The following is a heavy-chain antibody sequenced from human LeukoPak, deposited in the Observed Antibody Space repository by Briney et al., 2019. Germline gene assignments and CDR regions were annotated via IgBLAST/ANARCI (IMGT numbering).Heavy chain of an antibody. Sequence: GGSLRLSCAASGFTFSSYSMNWVRQAPGKGLEWVSSISSSSSYIYYADSVKGRFTISRDNAKNSLYLQMNSLRAEDTAIYYCAKVFLRYFDWFDYWGQGTLVTVSS. J-gene: IGHJ4*02. CDR3: AKVFLRYFDWFDY. V-gene: IGHV3-21*04. D-gene: IGHD3-9*01. CDR2: ISSSSSYI. CDR1: GFTFSSYS.